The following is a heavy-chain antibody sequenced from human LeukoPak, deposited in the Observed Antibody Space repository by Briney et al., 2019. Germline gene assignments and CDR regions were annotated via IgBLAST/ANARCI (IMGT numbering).Heavy chain of an antibody. CDR2: IYTSGNT. V-gene: IGHV4-4*07. Sequence: PSETLSLTCTVSTDSMTNYHWSWIRQPAAKGLEWIGCIYTSGNTIYNPSLKSRLTMSIDKSKNQFSLRLTSVTAADTAVYYCATGRYSWFDPWGQGTLVTVSS. D-gene: IGHD1-26*01. J-gene: IGHJ5*02. CDR1: TDSMTNYH. CDR3: ATGRYSWFDP.